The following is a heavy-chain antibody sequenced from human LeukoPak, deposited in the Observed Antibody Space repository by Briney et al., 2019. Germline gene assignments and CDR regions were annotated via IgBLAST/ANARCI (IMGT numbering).Heavy chain of an antibody. CDR3: ARMMARGVIGQYYYYMDV. CDR1: GFTFSSYW. V-gene: IGHV3-7*01. CDR2: IKQDGSEK. J-gene: IGHJ6*03. D-gene: IGHD3-10*01. Sequence: PGGSLRLSCAASGFTFSSYWMSWVRQAPGKGLEWVANIKQDGSEKYYVDSVKGRFTISRDNAKNSLYLQMNSLRAEDTAVYYCARMMARGVIGQYYYYMDVWGKGTTVTVSS.